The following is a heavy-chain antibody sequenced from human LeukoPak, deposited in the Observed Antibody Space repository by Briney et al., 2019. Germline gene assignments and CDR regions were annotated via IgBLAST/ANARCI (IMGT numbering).Heavy chain of an antibody. D-gene: IGHD3-22*01. CDR3: AKSPDDSSGYYSLPYYYMDV. Sequence: PGGSLRLSCAASGFTFSSYAMSWVRQAPGKGLEWVSAISGSGGSTYYADSVKGRFTISRDNSKNTLYLQMNSLRAEDTAVYYCAKSPDDSSGYYSLPYYYMDVWGKGTTVTVSS. CDR2: ISGSGGST. J-gene: IGHJ6*03. V-gene: IGHV3-23*01. CDR1: GFTFSSYA.